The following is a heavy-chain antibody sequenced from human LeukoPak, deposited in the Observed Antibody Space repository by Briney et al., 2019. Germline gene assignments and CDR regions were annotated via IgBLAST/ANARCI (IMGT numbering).Heavy chain of an antibody. V-gene: IGHV4-39*01. CDR1: GGSISSSSYY. J-gene: IGHJ4*02. Sequence: PSETLSLTCTVSGGSISSSSYYWGWIRQPPGKGLEWIGSIYYSGSTYYNPSLKSRVTISVDTSKNQSSLKLSSVTAADTAVYYCARHSSIAARTAFDYWGQGTLVTVSS. CDR2: IYYSGST. D-gene: IGHD6-6*01. CDR3: ARHSSIAARTAFDY.